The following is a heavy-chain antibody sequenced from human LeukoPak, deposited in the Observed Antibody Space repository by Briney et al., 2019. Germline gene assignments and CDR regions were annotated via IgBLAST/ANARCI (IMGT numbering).Heavy chain of an antibody. Sequence: GGSLRLSCAASGFTVSSNYMSWVRQAPGKGLEWVSVIYSGGSTYYADSVKGRFTISRDNSKNTLYLQMNSLRAEDTAVYYCAKSMVRGVILIDYWGQGTLVTVSS. CDR2: IYSGGST. V-gene: IGHV3-66*01. CDR1: GFTVSSNY. D-gene: IGHD3-10*01. J-gene: IGHJ4*02. CDR3: AKSMVRGVILIDY.